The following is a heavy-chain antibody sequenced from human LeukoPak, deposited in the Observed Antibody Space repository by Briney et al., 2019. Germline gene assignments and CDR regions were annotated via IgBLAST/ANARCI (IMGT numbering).Heavy chain of an antibody. CDR2: ITGSGDTT. V-gene: IGHV3-23*01. CDR3: AKWGDYDILTGYYVSDL. D-gene: IGHD3-9*01. J-gene: IGHJ5*02. Sequence: GGSLRLSCAASGFIFRNYAMSWVRQAPGKGLEWVSAITGSGDTTYYADSVKGRFTISRDNSKNTLYVEMNTLRAEDTAVYYCAKWGDYDILTGYYVSDLWGQGTLVTVSS. CDR1: GFIFRNYA.